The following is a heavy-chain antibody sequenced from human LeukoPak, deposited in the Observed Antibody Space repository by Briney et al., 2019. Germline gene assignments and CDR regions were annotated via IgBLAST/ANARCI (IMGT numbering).Heavy chain of an antibody. CDR2: VYYSGST. CDR3: ARGLGWFDP. J-gene: IGHJ5*02. V-gene: IGHV4-39*07. Sequence: SETLSLTCTVSGGSISSSSYYWGWIRQPPGKGLEWIGTVYYSGSTYYNPSLKSRVTISVDTSKNQFSLKLSSVTAADTAVYYCARGLGWFDPWGQGTLVTVSS. D-gene: IGHD7-27*01. CDR1: GGSISSSSYY.